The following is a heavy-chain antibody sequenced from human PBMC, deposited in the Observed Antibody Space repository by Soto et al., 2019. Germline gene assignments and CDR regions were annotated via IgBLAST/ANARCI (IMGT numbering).Heavy chain of an antibody. J-gene: IGHJ6*02. CDR3: ARVYSGSVYYYYYGLDV. V-gene: IGHV5-51*01. CDR2: IYPGDSDT. D-gene: IGHD6-19*01. CDR1: GYSFTSYW. Sequence: PGESLKISCKGSGYSFTSYWIGWVRQMRGKGLEWMGIIYPGDSDTRYSPSFQGQVTISADKSISTAYLQWSSLKASDTAMYYCARVYSGSVYYYYYGLDVWGQGTTVTVSS.